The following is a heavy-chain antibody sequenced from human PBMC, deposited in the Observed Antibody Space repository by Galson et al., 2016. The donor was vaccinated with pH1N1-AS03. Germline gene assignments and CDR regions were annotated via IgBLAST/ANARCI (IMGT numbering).Heavy chain of an antibody. CDR2: INAGNGNT. J-gene: IGHJ6*02. CDR1: GYTFISYV. V-gene: IGHV1-3*01. D-gene: IGHD1-26*01. Sequence: SVKVSCKASGYTFISYVMHWVRQAPGQRLEWMGWINAGNGNTTYSQSLQGRVTITRDTSASKAYMELSSLRSEDTAVYYCARGRGSYGMDVWGQGTTVTASS. CDR3: ARGRGSYGMDV.